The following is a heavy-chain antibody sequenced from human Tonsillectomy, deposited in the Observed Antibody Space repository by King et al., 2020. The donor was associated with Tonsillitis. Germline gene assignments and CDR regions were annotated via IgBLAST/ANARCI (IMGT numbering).Heavy chain of an antibody. CDR2: IDPDDTGS. V-gene: IGHV5-51*01. D-gene: IGHD3-16*01. CDR1: GYNFTTYW. J-gene: IGHJ4*02. CDR3: ARGEGFDFDY. Sequence: QLVQSGAGVKKPGESLKISCKGSGYNFTTYWIVWVRQMPGKGLEWRGIIDPDDTGSRYSPCVQGLVTMSADKSILTAYLQWSSLKASDTAIFYCARGEGFDFDYWGQGTLVTVSS.